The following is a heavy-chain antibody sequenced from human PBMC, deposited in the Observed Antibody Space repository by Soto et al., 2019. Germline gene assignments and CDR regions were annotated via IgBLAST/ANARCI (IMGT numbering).Heavy chain of an antibody. J-gene: IGHJ5*02. CDR3: TREQSDDNYFDP. D-gene: IGHD6-19*01. CDR1: GAALSSGGYF. V-gene: IGHV4-61*08. CDR2: IYYSGGT. Sequence: SETLSLSCTVSGAALSSGGYFYTWVRQPPGKGLEWLGYIYYSGGTNYYPSLKSRVTISLDKSKSQFSLRLISVTAADTAVYYCTREQSDDNYFDPWGQGTLVTVSS.